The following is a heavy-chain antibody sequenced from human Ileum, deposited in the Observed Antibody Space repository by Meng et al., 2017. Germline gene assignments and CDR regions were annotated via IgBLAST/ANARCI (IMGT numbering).Heavy chain of an antibody. CDR1: GYSFTNYW. CDR3: ATRISSSTLSVFDI. V-gene: IGHV5-51*01. J-gene: IGHJ3*02. D-gene: IGHD6-6*01. CDR2: IYPGDSDT. Sequence: GESLKISCKGSGYSFTNYWIGWGRQMPGKGLEWMGIIYPGDSDTKYSPSFQGQVTVSADNSISTAYLPWSSLKASDTAMYYCATRISSSTLSVFDIWGQGTLVTVSS.